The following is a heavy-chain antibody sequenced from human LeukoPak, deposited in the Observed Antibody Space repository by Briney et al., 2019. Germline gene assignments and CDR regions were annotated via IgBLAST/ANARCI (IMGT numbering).Heavy chain of an antibody. CDR2: ISYDGSNK. CDR3: TRGGHCSSTSCYFYYYGMDV. V-gene: IGHV3-30*03. J-gene: IGHJ6*02. D-gene: IGHD2-2*01. Sequence: PGRSLRLSCAASGFTFSSYGMHWVRQAPGKGLEWVAVISYDGSNKYYADSVKGRFTISRDNSKNTLYLQMNSLRAEDTAVYYSTRGGHCSSTSCYFYYYGMDVWGQGTTVTVSS. CDR1: GFTFSSYG.